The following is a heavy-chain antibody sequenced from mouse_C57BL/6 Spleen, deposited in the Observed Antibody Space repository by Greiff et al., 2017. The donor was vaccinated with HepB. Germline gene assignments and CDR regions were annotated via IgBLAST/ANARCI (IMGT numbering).Heavy chain of an antibody. CDR1: GYTFTSYW. CDR3: ARCGLSSGYVGYAMDY. CDR2: IDPSDSYT. V-gene: IGHV1-69*01. D-gene: IGHD3-2*02. J-gene: IGHJ4*01. Sequence: QVQLQQPGAELVMPGASVKLSCKASGYTFTSYWMHWVKQRPGQGLEWIGEIDPSDSYTNYNQKFKGKSTLTVDKSSSTAYMQLSSLTSEDSAVYYCARCGLSSGYVGYAMDYWGQGTSVTVSS.